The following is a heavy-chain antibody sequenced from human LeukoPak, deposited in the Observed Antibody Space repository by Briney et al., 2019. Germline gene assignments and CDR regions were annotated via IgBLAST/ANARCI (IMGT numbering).Heavy chain of an antibody. D-gene: IGHD1-26*01. CDR1: GGSISSSNYY. CDR3: ARDLVGATFGAFDI. J-gene: IGHJ3*02. V-gene: IGHV4-31*02. CDR2: IYYSGST. Sequence: KASETLSLTCTVSGGSISSSNYYWSWIRQHPGKGLEWIGYIYYSGSTYYNPSLKSRVTISVDTSKNQFSLKLSSVTAADTAVYYCARDLVGATFGAFDIWGQGTMVTVSS.